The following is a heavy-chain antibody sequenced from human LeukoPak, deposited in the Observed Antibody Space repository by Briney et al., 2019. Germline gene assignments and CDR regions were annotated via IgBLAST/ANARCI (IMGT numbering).Heavy chain of an antibody. V-gene: IGHV3-53*01. CDR3: AKEEQQFDYFDY. J-gene: IGHJ4*02. CDR2: IYSGGST. D-gene: IGHD6-6*01. CDR1: GFTVSSSN. Sequence: GGSLRLSCAASGFTVSSSNMNWVRQAPGKGLEWISVIYSGGSTHYADSVKGRFTISRDNSRNTLFLQMNTLRAEDTAVYYCAKEEQQFDYFDYWGQGTLVTVSS.